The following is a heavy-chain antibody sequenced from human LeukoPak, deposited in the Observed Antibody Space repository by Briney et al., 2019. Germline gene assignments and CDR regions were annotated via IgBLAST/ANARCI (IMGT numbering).Heavy chain of an antibody. CDR1: GFTFSSYA. CDR3: AKDIAAAGFFDY. D-gene: IGHD6-13*01. CDR2: ISGSGGST. J-gene: IGHJ4*02. V-gene: IGHV3-23*01. Sequence: GGSLRLSCAASGFTFSSYAMSWVRPAPGKGLEWVSAISGSGGSTYYAHSVKGRFTISRDNTKNTLYLQMNSLRDEDTAVYYCAKDIAAAGFFDYWGQGTLVTVSS.